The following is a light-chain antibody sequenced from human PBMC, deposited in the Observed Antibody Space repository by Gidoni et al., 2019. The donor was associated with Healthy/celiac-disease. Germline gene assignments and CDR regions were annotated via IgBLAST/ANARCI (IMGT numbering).Light chain of an antibody. Sequence: QSALTQPASVSRSPGQSITLSRTGTSSDVGGYNYVSWYQQHPGKAPKLMIYEVSNRPSGVSNRFSGSKSGNTASLTISGLQAEDEADYYCSSYTSSSTLFGTGTKVTVL. V-gene: IGLV2-14*01. CDR1: SSDVGGYNY. CDR2: EVS. CDR3: SSYTSSSTL. J-gene: IGLJ1*01.